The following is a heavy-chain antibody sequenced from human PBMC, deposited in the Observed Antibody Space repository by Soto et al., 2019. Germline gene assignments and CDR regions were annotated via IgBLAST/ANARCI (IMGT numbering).Heavy chain of an antibody. Sequence: QLQLQESGPGLVKPSETLSLTCTVSGVSISSSTYYWGWIRQPPGKGLEWIGNIYYSGSTYYNPSLKSRVTISVDTSKIQFSLKLSSVTAADTAVFYCARDYGDYYFDNWGLGTLVTVSS. J-gene: IGHJ4*02. CDR3: ARDYGDYYFDN. D-gene: IGHD4-17*01. V-gene: IGHV4-39*02. CDR2: IYYSGST. CDR1: GVSISSSTYY.